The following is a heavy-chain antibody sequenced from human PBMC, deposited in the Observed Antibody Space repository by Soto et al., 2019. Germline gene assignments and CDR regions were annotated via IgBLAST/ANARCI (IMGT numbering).Heavy chain of an antibody. Sequence: QVQLQESGPGQVKPSQTLSLTCTVSGGSISSGGYYWSWIRQHPGKGLEWIGYIYYSGSTYYNPSLKIRVTISVDTSKNQFSLKLSSVTAADTAVYYCARGDGSSGSYRGYRWGQGTLVTVSS. D-gene: IGHD3-10*01. CDR2: IYYSGST. CDR3: ARGDGSSGSYRGYR. V-gene: IGHV4-31*03. J-gene: IGHJ4*02. CDR1: GGSISSGGYY.